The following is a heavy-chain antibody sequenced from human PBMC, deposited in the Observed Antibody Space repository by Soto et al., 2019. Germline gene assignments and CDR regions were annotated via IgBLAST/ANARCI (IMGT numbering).Heavy chain of an antibody. J-gene: IGHJ4*02. CDR3: ARPPYPGCINAVCYPLDY. V-gene: IGHV1-46*01. Sequence: GASVKVSCKASGYTFTGYYMHWVRQAPGQGLEWMGWINPSGGSTNYAQKLQGRVAMTRDTSTSTVYMELNSLRSEDTAVYYCARPPYPGCINAVCYPLDYWGQGTLVTVSS. CDR2: INPSGGST. D-gene: IGHD2-8*01. CDR1: GYTFTGYY.